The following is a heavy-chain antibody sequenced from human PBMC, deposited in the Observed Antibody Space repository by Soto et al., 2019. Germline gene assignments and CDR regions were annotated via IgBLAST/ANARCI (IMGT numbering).Heavy chain of an antibody. V-gene: IGHV3-74*01. Sequence: EVQLVESGGGLVQFGASLRLSCAASGFTFSSYWMHWVRQVPGKGLVWVSRIKGDGTNTGYADSVKGRFTISRDNVKNTLYLQVNSLRAEDTAVYYCARGLSGYYGFDYWGQGTLVTVSS. D-gene: IGHD5-12*01. CDR3: ARGLSGYYGFDY. J-gene: IGHJ4*02. CDR1: GFTFSSYW. CDR2: IKGDGTNT.